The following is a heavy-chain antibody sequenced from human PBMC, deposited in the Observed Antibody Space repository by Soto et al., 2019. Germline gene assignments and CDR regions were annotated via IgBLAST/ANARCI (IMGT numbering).Heavy chain of an antibody. J-gene: IGHJ6*02. Sequence: SGGSLRLSCAASGFTFSSYAMHWVRQAPGKGLEWVAVISYDGSNKYYADSVKGRFTISRDNSKNTLYLQMNSLRAEDTAVYYCARERNSLFTFGGVIVAHYYYYGMDVWGQGTTVTVSS. CDR3: ARERNSLFTFGGVIVAHYYYYGMDV. CDR2: ISYDGSNK. V-gene: IGHV3-30-3*01. CDR1: GFTFSSYA. D-gene: IGHD3-16*02.